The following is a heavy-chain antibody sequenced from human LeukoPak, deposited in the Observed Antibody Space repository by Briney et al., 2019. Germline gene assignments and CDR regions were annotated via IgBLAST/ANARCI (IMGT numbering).Heavy chain of an antibody. J-gene: IGHJ4*02. CDR2: INWNGGST. D-gene: IGHD1-26*01. V-gene: IGHV3-20*04. CDR1: GFTFDDYG. Sequence: GSRRLSCAASGFTFDDYGMSWVRQAPGKGLEWVSGINWNGGSTGYADSVKGRFTISRDNAKNSLYLQMNSLRAEDTALYYCARDPHSGTYTAQGYWGQGTLSPSPQ. CDR3: ARDPHSGTYTAQGY.